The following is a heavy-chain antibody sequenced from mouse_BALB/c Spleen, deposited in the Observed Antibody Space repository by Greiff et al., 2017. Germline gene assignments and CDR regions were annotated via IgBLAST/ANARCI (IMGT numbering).Heavy chain of an antibody. V-gene: IGHV5-4*02. J-gene: IGHJ3*01. Sequence: EVKLMESGGGLVKPGGSLKLSCAASGFTFSDYYMYWVRQTPEKRLEWVATISDGGSYTYYPDSVKGRFTISRDNAKNNLYLQMSSLKSEDTAMYYCARDDVGRFAYWGQGTLVTVSA. CDR2: ISDGGSYT. CDR3: ARDDVGRFAY. CDR1: GFTFSDYY.